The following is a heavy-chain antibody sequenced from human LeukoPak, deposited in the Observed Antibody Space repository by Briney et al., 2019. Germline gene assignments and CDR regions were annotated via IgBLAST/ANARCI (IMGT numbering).Heavy chain of an antibody. D-gene: IGHD1-1*01. J-gene: IGHJ4*02. Sequence: GESLKISWRGSGYSFTNYWNGWVRQMPGKGLEWMGIIYPGDSDARYSPSFQGQVTISVDQSISTTYLQWSSLKASDTAIYYCARPGQRTDNAGWNHFDYWGQGTLVTVSS. V-gene: IGHV5-51*01. CDR2: IYPGDSDA. CDR3: ARPGQRTDNAGWNHFDY. CDR1: GYSFTNYW.